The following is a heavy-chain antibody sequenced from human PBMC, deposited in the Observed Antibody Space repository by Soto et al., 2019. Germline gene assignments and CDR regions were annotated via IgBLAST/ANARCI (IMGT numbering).Heavy chain of an antibody. V-gene: IGHV5-51*01. CDR1: GYSFTSYW. Sequence: GESLKISCKGSGYSFTSYWSGWVRQMPGKGLEWMGIIYPGDSDTRYSPSFQGQVTISADKSISTAYLQWSSLKASDTAMYYCARRHPYDSSGYYYDAFDIWGQGTMVTVSS. J-gene: IGHJ3*02. D-gene: IGHD3-22*01. CDR3: ARRHPYDSSGYYYDAFDI. CDR2: IYPGDSDT.